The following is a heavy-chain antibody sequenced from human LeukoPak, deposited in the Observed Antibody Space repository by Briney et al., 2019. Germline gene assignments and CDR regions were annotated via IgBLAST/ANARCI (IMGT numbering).Heavy chain of an antibody. Sequence: PGGSLRLSCAAPGFTFSSYAMSWVRQAPGKGLEWVSAISGSGDSTYYADSVKGRFTISRDSSKNTLYLQMNSLRAEDTAVYYCAKDYYGSGSYSDAFDIWGQGTMVTVSS. V-gene: IGHV3-23*01. D-gene: IGHD3-10*01. CDR1: GFTFSSYA. CDR2: ISGSGDST. J-gene: IGHJ3*02. CDR3: AKDYYGSGSYSDAFDI.